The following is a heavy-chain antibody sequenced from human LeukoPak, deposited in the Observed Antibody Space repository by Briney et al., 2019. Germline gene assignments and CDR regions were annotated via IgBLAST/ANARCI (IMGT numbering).Heavy chain of an antibody. Sequence: PSETLSLTCAVSGYSISSGYYWGWIRQPPGKGLEWIGSIYHSGSTYYNPSLKSRVTISVDTSKNQFSLKLSSVTAADTAVYYCARDRPVYCSSTSCYYYYMDVWGKGTTVTVSS. CDR3: ARDRPVYCSSTSCYYYYMDV. CDR1: GYSISSGYY. J-gene: IGHJ6*03. D-gene: IGHD2-2*01. V-gene: IGHV4-38-2*02. CDR2: IYHSGST.